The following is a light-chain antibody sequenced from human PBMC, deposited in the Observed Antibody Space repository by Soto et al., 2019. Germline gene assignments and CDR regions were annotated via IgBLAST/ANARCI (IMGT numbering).Light chain of an antibody. CDR3: QQYGSSRT. Sequence: EIVLTQSPGTLSASTGERATLSCRASQSVRTRNLAWYQQKPGQAPRLLMYGASTRATDIPDRFTGGGSATEFTLTITRLESEDFAVYYCQQYGSSRTFGQGTKVEIK. CDR1: QSVRTRN. CDR2: GAS. V-gene: IGKV3-20*01. J-gene: IGKJ1*01.